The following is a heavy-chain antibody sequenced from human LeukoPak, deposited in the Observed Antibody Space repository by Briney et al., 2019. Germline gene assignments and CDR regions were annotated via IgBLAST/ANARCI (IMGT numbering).Heavy chain of an antibody. CDR1: GGSISSGDYY. J-gene: IGHJ5*02. CDR2: IYYSGST. V-gene: IGHV4-30-4*01. CDR3: ARDAYDSSGYWRWWFDP. Sequence: SETLSLTCTVPGGSISSGDYYWSWIRQPPGKGLEWIGYIYYSGSTYYNPSLKSRVTISVDTSKNQFSLKLSSVTAADTAVYYCARDAYDSSGYWRWWFDPWGQGTLVTVSS. D-gene: IGHD3-22*01.